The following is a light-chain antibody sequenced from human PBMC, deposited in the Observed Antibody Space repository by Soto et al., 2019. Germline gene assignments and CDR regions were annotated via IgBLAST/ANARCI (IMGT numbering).Light chain of an antibody. Sequence: QLVLTQPRSVSGSPGQSVTISCTGTSSDVGGYNYVSWYQQHPGKAPKLMIYDVSKRPSGVPDRFSGSKSGNTASLTISGLQAEDEADYYCCSYAGSYTYVFGTGTKVTVL. J-gene: IGLJ1*01. CDR3: CSYAGSYTYV. V-gene: IGLV2-11*01. CDR2: DVS. CDR1: SSDVGGYNY.